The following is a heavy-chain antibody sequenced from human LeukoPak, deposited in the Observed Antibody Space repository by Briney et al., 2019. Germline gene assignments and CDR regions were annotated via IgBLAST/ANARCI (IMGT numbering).Heavy chain of an antibody. J-gene: IGHJ6*02. V-gene: IGHV3-30*04. CDR3: ARDHRNYYYGMDV. Sequence: GRTLRLSCAASGFTFSSYAMHGVREAPGKGLEWVAVISYDGSNKYYADSVKGRFTISRDNSKNTLYLQMNSLRAEDTAVYYCARDHRNYYYGMDVWGQGTTVTVSS. CDR1: GFTFSSYA. CDR2: ISYDGSNK.